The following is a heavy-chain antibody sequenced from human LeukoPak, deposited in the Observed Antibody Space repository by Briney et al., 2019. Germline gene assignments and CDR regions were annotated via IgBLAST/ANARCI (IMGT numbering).Heavy chain of an antibody. CDR3: VRVRGDWLVGGYLDY. Sequence: PPETLCLTCTVSGGSMSSSSYYWGWIRQSPGKGLEWIGSIYYSGANHYNPSLKSRVTMSVDTSKNQFSVKLTSVTATDTAVYYCVRVRGDWLVGGYLDYWGQGTQVTVSS. CDR1: GGSMSSSSYY. D-gene: IGHD6-19*01. J-gene: IGHJ4*02. V-gene: IGHV4-39*02. CDR2: IYYSGAN.